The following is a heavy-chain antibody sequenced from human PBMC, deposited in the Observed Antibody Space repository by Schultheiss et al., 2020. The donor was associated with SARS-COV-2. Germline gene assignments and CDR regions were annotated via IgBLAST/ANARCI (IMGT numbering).Heavy chain of an antibody. CDR2: IYYSGST. J-gene: IGHJ2*01. D-gene: IGHD1-14*01. CDR1: GCSISSGGYY. CDR3: AVSGIFWYFDL. V-gene: IGHV4-61*08. Sequence: SETLSLTCTVSGCSISSGGYYWSWIRQHPGKGLEWIGYIYYSGSTNYNPSLKSLVTKSVDTSKNQFFLKLSSVTAADTVVYYCAVSGIFWYFDLWGRGTLVTVSS.